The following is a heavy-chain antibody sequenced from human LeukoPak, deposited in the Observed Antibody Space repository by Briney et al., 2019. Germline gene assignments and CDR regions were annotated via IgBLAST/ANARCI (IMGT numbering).Heavy chain of an antibody. D-gene: IGHD4-23*01. J-gene: IGHJ4*02. CDR3: ARWGPGKVDDY. V-gene: IGHV3-33*01. Sequence: GGSLRLSCAASGFTFSSHGMHWVRQAPGKGREWVAVVWYDGSNKYYADSVKGRFTISRDNSKDTLYLQMDSLRAEDTAVYYCARWGPGKVDDYWGQGTLVTVSS. CDR2: VWYDGSNK. CDR1: GFTFSSHG.